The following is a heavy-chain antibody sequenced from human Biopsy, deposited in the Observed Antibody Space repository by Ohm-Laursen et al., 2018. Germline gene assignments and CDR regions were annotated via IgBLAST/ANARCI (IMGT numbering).Heavy chain of an antibody. CDR2: INHSGHT. J-gene: IGHJ6*02. CDR1: SASINLYY. CDR3: ARATNSTGWPYYYFYGMDV. V-gene: IGHV4-59*01. Sequence: TLSLTCTVSSASINLYYWGWIRQSPGKGLEWIGYINHSGHTNYNPSLKSRLTMSVDTSKNQFSLRLNSVTAADTAVYHCARATNSTGWPYYYFYGMDVWGQGTTVTVSS. D-gene: IGHD2/OR15-2a*01.